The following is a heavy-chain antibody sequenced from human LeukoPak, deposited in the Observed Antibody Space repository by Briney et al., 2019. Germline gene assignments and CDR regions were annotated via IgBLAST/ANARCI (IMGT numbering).Heavy chain of an antibody. CDR3: ARLGGSGWSKDY. Sequence: NSGGSLRLSCAASRFTFGDYYMTWIRQAPGKGLEWVSYISSSGGTTNYADSVKGRFTISRDNAKNSLYLQMNSLRAEDTAVYYCARLGGSGWSKDYWGQGTLVTVSS. V-gene: IGHV3-11*01. CDR2: ISSSGGTT. CDR1: RFTFGDYY. J-gene: IGHJ1*01. D-gene: IGHD6-19*01.